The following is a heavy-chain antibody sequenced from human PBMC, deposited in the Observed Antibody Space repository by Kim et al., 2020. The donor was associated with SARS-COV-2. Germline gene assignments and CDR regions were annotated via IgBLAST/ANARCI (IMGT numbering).Heavy chain of an antibody. J-gene: IGHJ4*02. CDR1: GFTVSSSY. V-gene: IGHV3-53*01. CDR3: YRDSRQIVGGTGYFDS. D-gene: IGHD1-26*01. CDR2: IYTNDNT. Sequence: GGSLRLSCAASGFTVSSSYMSWVRQAPGKGLERVSVIYTNDNTYYTDSVKGRFTIARDNSKNTLYLQMNSLRAEDTAIYNCYRDSRQIVGGTGYFDSWGQGSMGTVSS.